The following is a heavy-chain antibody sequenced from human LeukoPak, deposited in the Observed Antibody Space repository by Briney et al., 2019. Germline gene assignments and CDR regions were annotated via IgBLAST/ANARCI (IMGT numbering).Heavy chain of an antibody. D-gene: IGHD2-8*01. Sequence: SETLSLTCAVYGGSFSGYYWSWIRQPPRKGLEWIGEINHSGSTNYNPSLKSRVTISVDTSKNQFSLKLSSVTAADTAVYYCARVQSSLMVGYFDYWGQGTLVTVSS. V-gene: IGHV4-34*01. J-gene: IGHJ4*02. CDR2: INHSGST. CDR3: ARVQSSLMVGYFDY. CDR1: GGSFSGYY.